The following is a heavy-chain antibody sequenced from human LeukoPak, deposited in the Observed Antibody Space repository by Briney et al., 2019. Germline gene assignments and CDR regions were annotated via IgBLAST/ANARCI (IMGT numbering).Heavy chain of an antibody. CDR2: IYYSGTT. CDR3: ASQRITDFGVVIPRGFDS. Sequence: SETLSLTCTVSGGSISSTSYYWGWIRQPPGKGLEWIGTIYYSGTTYYNPSLKSRVTISVDTSKNQFSLKLSSVTAADTAMYYCASQRITDFGVVIPRGFDSWGQGTLVPVSS. V-gene: IGHV4-39*07. D-gene: IGHD3-3*01. J-gene: IGHJ4*02. CDR1: GGSISSTSYY.